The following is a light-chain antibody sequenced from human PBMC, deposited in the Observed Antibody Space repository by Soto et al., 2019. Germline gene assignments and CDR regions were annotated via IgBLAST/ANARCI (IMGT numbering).Light chain of an antibody. V-gene: IGKV1-5*03. Sequence: IQMTQSPSTLSASVGDRVSITCRASQPIFSWLAWYQQKPGKAPNLLIYKASSLESGVPSRYSGSGSGTEFTLTISGLQPDDFVAYYCQQYNSYPYSFGQGTKLEIK. CDR2: KAS. J-gene: IGKJ2*03. CDR1: QPIFSW. CDR3: QQYNSYPYS.